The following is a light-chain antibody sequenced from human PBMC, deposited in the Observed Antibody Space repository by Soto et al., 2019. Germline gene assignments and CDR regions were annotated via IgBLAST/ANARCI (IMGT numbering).Light chain of an antibody. V-gene: IGLV1-51*01. Sequence: QSVLTQPPSVSAAPGQKVTISCSGSTSNICNNYVSWFQQLPGTAPKLLIYDNHKRPSGIPDRFSASKSGTSATLAITGLQTGDEADYHCGTWDSNLRIVVFGGGTKLTVL. CDR1: TSNICNNY. CDR2: DNH. J-gene: IGLJ2*01. CDR3: GTWDSNLRIVV.